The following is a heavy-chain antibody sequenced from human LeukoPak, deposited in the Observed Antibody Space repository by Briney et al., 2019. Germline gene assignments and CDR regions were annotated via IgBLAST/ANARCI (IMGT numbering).Heavy chain of an antibody. CDR1: GFTFSSYA. J-gene: IGHJ4*02. V-gene: IGHV3-23*01. Sequence: PGGSLRPSCAASGFTFSSYAMSWVRQAPGKGLEWVSAISGSGGSTYYADSVKGRFTISRDNSKNTLYLQMNSLRAEDTAVYYCAKDTRSSTIFGVVIRGEYWGQGTLVTVSS. CDR3: AKDTRSSTIFGVVIRGEY. CDR2: ISGSGGST. D-gene: IGHD3-3*01.